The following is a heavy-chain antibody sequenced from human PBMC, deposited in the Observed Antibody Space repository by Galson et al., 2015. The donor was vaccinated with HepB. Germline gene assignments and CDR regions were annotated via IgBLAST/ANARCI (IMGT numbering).Heavy chain of an antibody. V-gene: IGHV1-69*13. CDR2: IIPMFGTP. D-gene: IGHD7-27*01. J-gene: IGHJ4*02. CDR3: ARDGPEVKLGTAY. CDR1: GGTFRNYA. Sequence: SVKVSCKVSGGTFRNYAINWVRQAPGQGLEWMGGIIPMFGTPNYAQIFQDRVTITADESTSTAYMELSSLTSEDTAVYYCARDGPEVKLGTAYWGQGTLVTVSS.